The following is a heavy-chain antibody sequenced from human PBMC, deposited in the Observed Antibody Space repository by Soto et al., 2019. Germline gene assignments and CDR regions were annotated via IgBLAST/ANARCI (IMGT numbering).Heavy chain of an antibody. CDR3: ARDLTDILTGNDAFDI. Sequence: PSETLSLTCTVSVGSISSGGYYWSWIRQHPGKGLEWIGYIYYSGSTYYNPSLKGRVTISVDTSKNQFSLKLSSVTAADTAVYYCARDLTDILTGNDAFDIWGQGTMVTVSS. D-gene: IGHD3-9*01. J-gene: IGHJ3*02. CDR2: IYYSGST. V-gene: IGHV4-31*03. CDR1: VGSISSGGYY.